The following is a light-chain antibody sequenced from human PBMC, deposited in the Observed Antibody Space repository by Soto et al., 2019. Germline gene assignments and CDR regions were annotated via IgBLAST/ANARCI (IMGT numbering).Light chain of an antibody. Sequence: EIVLTQSPGTLSLSPGERATLSCRASQSVSSRYLGWYQQKPGQAPRLLIYCASSRATGIPDRFSGSGSGTDFTLTITRVEPEDFAVYYCQQYGSPFGQGTKLEIK. V-gene: IGKV3-20*01. CDR3: QQYGSP. J-gene: IGKJ2*01. CDR1: QSVSSRY. CDR2: CAS.